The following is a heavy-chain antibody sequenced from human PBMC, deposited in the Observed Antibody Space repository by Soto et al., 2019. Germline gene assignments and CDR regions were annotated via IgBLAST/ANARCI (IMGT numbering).Heavy chain of an antibody. V-gene: IGHV4-31*03. Sequence: QVQLQESGPGLVEASQTLSLTCTVSGGSISSGGYYWSWIRQHPGKGLEWIGYIYYSGSTYYNPSLKSRVTISVDTSKNQFSLKLSSVTAADTAVYYCATRIGPGRWFEYYFDYWGQGTLVTVSS. CDR1: GGSISSGGYY. CDR3: ATRIGPGRWFEYYFDY. D-gene: IGHD3-10*01. J-gene: IGHJ4*02. CDR2: IYYSGST.